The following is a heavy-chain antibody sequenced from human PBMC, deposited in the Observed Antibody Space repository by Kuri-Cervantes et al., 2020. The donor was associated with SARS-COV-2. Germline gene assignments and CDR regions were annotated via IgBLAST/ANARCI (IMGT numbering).Heavy chain of an antibody. J-gene: IGHJ5*02. CDR2: IRNDGTAR. Sequence: GESLKISCAASGFAFSNSDMHWVRQRPGKGLEWVAFIRNDGTARQYVDSVKGRFTISRDNYKSTVHLQVTSLRVEDTAVYYCAKDHGSDWTFPGSWGQGTQVTVSS. CDR3: AKDHGSDWTFPGS. CDR1: GFAFSNSD. D-gene: IGHD6-19*01. V-gene: IGHV3-30*02.